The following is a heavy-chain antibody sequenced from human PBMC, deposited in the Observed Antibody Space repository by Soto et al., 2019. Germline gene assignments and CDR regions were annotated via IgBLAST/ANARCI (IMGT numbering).Heavy chain of an antibody. J-gene: IGHJ4*02. CDR3: ARDQGD. Sequence: EVQLVESGGGLVQPGGSLRLSCAASGFTFSSYWRSWVRQAPGKGLEWVANIKQDGSEKYYVDSVKGRFTISRDNAKNSLYLQMNSLRAEDTAVYYCARDQGDWGQGTLVTVSS. CDR2: IKQDGSEK. D-gene: IGHD3-16*01. CDR1: GFTFSSYW. V-gene: IGHV3-7*05.